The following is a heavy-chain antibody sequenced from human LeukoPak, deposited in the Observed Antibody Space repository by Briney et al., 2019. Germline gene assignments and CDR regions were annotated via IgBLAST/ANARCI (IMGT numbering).Heavy chain of an antibody. CDR1: GFTFSSYG. CDR3: AQGTYYYGSGSYSFGY. D-gene: IGHD3-10*01. CDR2: ISYDGSNK. Sequence: GRSLRLSCAASGFTFSSYGMHWVRQAPGKGLEWVAVISYDGSNKYYADSVKGRFTISRDNSKNTLYLQMNSLRAEDTAVYYCAQGTYYYGSGSYSFGYWGQGTPVTVSS. J-gene: IGHJ4*02. V-gene: IGHV3-30*18.